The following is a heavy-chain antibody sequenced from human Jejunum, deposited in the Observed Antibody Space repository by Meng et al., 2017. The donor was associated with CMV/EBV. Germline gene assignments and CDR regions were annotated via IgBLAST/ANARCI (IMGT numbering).Heavy chain of an antibody. Sequence: EVQLVESGGGLVKSGGVLRLSCAASGFTFSTYSMNWVRQAPGKGLEWVSSISSSSRAIYTADSVKGRFTTSRDNAGNSLFLQMNSLRADDTAVYFCTRDQRRAADHDPFDYWGQGTLVTVSS. J-gene: IGHJ4*02. CDR2: ISSSSRAI. V-gene: IGHV3-21*02. D-gene: IGHD6-25*01. CDR1: GFTFSTYS. CDR3: TRDQRRAADHDPFDY.